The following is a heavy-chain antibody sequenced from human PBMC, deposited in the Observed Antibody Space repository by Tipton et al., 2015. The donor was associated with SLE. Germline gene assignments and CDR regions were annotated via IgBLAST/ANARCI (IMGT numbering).Heavy chain of an antibody. D-gene: IGHD1-26*01. Sequence: TLSLTCTVSGGSISSGSYYWSWIRQPAGKGLEWIGRIYTSGSTNYNPSLKSRVTISVDTSKNQFSLKLSSVTAADTAVYYCARAAVGATPDYWGQGTLVTVSS. V-gene: IGHV4-61*02. CDR3: ARAAVGATPDY. J-gene: IGHJ4*02. CDR1: GGSISSGSYY. CDR2: IYTSGST.